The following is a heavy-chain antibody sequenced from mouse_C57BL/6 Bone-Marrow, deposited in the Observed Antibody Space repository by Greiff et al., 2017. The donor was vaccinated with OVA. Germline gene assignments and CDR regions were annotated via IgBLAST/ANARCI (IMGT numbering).Heavy chain of an antibody. J-gene: IGHJ4*01. V-gene: IGHV5-17*01. CDR3: ARLYGDLFDY. CDR1: GFTFTDYG. D-gene: IGHD2-13*01. Sequence: EVHLVESGGGLVKPGASLKLSCAASGFTFTDYGMHWVRQAPEKGLEWIAYISRGSSTIYYADTLKGRFTISRDNAKNTLFLQMTSLRSEDTAMYYCARLYGDLFDYWGQGTSVTVSS. CDR2: ISRGSSTI.